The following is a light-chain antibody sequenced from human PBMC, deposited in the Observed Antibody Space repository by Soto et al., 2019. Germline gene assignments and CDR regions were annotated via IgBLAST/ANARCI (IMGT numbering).Light chain of an antibody. V-gene: IGKV3-11*01. Sequence: EMVLTQSRATLELSPGERATLSCRASQSVSSYLAWYQQKPGQAPRLLIYDASNRATGIPARFSGSGSGTDFALTISSLEPEDFAVDYCQQRSNWLPFTFGPGTKVDIK. CDR1: QSVSSY. J-gene: IGKJ3*01. CDR2: DAS. CDR3: QQRSNWLPFT.